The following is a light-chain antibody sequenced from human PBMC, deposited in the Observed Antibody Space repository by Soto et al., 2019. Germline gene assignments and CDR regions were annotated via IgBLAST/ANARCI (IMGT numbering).Light chain of an antibody. Sequence: EIVLTQSPGTLSLSPGERATLSCGASQSVSNNYLAWYQQKPGQAPRLLIYGASNRATGIPDRFSGSGSGTDFTLTISSLEPEDFAVYYCQQRDIWPWTFGQGTKVDIK. CDR1: QSVSNNY. V-gene: IGKV3D-20*02. CDR2: GAS. CDR3: QQRDIWPWT. J-gene: IGKJ1*01.